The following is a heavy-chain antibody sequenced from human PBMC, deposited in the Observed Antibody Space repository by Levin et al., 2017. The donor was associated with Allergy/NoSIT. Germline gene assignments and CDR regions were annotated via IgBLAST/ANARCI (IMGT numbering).Heavy chain of an antibody. D-gene: IGHD3-10*01. CDR1: GGSIRSYH. CDR2: FTYSGDT. J-gene: IGHJ4*02. CDR3: ARHVYPDGSPFDS. V-gene: IGHV4-59*08. Sequence: SQTLSLTCSVSGGSIRSYHWSWVRQPPGKGLEWIGHFTYSGDTNYNPSLKSRVTFSLDASENHFSLKLTSVTAADTAVYYCARHVYPDGSPFDSWGLGSLVTVSS.